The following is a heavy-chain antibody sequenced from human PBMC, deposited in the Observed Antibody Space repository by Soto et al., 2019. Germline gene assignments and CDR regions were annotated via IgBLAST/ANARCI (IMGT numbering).Heavy chain of an antibody. CDR2: ISGSGGST. CDR1: GFIFSSYA. Sequence: GGSLRLSCAASGFIFSSYAMSWVRQAPGKGLEWVSAISGSGGSTYYADSVKGRFTISRDNSKNTLYLQMNSLRAEDTAVYYCVFFKFCASCCDLFYSCTQRSLDTVSS. D-gene: IGHD2-2*01. V-gene: IGHV3-23*01. J-gene: IGHJ5*01. CDR3: VFFKFCASCCDLFYS.